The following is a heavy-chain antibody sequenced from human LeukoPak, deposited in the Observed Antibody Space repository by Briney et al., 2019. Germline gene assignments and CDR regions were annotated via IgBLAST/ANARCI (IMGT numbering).Heavy chain of an antibody. CDR2: IKQDGSET. D-gene: IGHD5-12*01. J-gene: IGHJ4*02. V-gene: IGHV3-7*02. Sequence: PGGSLRLSCAASEFTFSGYWMSWFRQAPGKGLGWVATIKQDGSETDYVDSVKGRFTISRDNAKNSLYLQMNSLRIEDTAVYYCARAQWRRPDYWGQGTLVTVSS. CDR1: EFTFSGYW. CDR3: ARAQWRRPDY.